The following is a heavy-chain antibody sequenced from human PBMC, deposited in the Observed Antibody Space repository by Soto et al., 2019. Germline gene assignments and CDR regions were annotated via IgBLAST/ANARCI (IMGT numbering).Heavy chain of an antibody. D-gene: IGHD3-16*02. CDR3: AKDNVYIWGSYRYFDY. Sequence: EVQLVESGGGLVQPGRSLRLSCAASGFTFDDYAMPWVRQAPGKGLEWVSGISWNRVSIGYADSVKGRFTISRDNAKKSVYLQMKSLRAEDIALYYCAKDNVYIWGSYRYFDYWGQGTLVTVSS. CDR2: ISWNRVSI. CDR1: GFTFDDYA. J-gene: IGHJ4*02. V-gene: IGHV3-9*03.